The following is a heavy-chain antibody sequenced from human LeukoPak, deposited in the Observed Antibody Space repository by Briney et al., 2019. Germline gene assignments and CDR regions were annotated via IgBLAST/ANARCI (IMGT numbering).Heavy chain of an antibody. CDR1: GFTFSSYS. CDR3: AKDRRMGWLQLIDY. D-gene: IGHD5-24*01. V-gene: IGHV3-23*01. Sequence: GGSLRLSCAASGFTFSSYSMNWVRQAPGKGLEWVSAISGSGGSTYYADSVKGRFTISRDISKNTLYLQMNSLRAEDTAVYYCAKDRRMGWLQLIDYWGQGTLVTVSS. J-gene: IGHJ4*02. CDR2: ISGSGGST.